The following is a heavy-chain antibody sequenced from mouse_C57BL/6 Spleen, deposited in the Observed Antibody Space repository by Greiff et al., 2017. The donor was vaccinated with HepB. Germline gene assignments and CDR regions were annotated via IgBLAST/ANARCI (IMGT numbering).Heavy chain of an antibody. V-gene: IGHV1-82*01. CDR2: IYPGDGDT. CDR3: ARDRDYDVVGFAY. D-gene: IGHD2-4*01. CDR1: GYAFSSSW. J-gene: IGHJ3*01. Sequence: QVQLKESGPELVKPGASVKISCKASGYAFSSSWMNWVKQRPGKGLEWIGRIYPGDGDTNYNGKFKGKATLTADKSSSTAYMQLSSLTSEDSAVYFCARDRDYDVVGFAYWGQGTLVTVSA.